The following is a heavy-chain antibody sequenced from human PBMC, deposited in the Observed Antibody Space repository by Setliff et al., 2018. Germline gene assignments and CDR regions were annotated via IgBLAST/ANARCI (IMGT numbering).Heavy chain of an antibody. J-gene: IGHJ6*03. CDR2: IIPIFDRT. D-gene: IGHD3-10*01. CDR1: GGPFRSYA. CDR3: ARSVGGLGEIPRAYHYHMDV. V-gene: IGHV1-69*13. Sequence: GASVKVSCKISGGPFRSYAINWVRQAPGQGLEWMGGIIPIFDRTNYAQKFQGRLTISADESTTTAYMDLTSLRSEDTAVYYCARSVGGLGEIPRAYHYHMDVWGNGTMVTVSS.